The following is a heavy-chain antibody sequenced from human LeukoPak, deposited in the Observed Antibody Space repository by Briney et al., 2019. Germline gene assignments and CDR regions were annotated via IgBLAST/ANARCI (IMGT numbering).Heavy chain of an antibody. CDR1: GFTFTSSA. D-gene: IGHD3-22*01. CDR2: IVVGSGNT. CDR3: AIHYYDSSGYSYYFDY. J-gene: IGHJ4*02. Sequence: LWASVKVSCKASGFTFTSSAVQWVRQARGQRLEWIGWIVVGSGNTNYAQKFQERVTITRDMSTSTAYMELSSLRSEDTAVYYCAIHYYDSSGYSYYFDYWGQGTLVTVSS. V-gene: IGHV1-58*01.